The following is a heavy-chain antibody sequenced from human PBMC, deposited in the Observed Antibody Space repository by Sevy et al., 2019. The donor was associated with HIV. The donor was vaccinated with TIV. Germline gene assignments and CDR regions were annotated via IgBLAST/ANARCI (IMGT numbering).Heavy chain of an antibody. J-gene: IGHJ4*02. V-gene: IGHV3-23*01. Sequence: GGSLRLSCVASGFTFSTYAMTWVRQAPGRGLEWVSVIGDGGATKFYADSVKGRFTISRDNSKNTLFLEMSTLRAEDTAVYYCAKYMLSTTPFLDYWGQGTLVTVSS. CDR2: IGDGGATK. D-gene: IGHD1-26*01. CDR3: AKYMLSTTPFLDY. CDR1: GFTFSTYA.